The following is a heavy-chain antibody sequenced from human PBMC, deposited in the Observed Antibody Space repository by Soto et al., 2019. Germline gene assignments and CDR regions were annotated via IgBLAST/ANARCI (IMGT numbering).Heavy chain of an antibody. Sequence: QVQLVESGGGVVQPGRSLRLSCAASGFTFSSYGMHWVRQAPGKGLEWVAVISYDGSNKYYADSVKGRFTISRDNSKNTLYLQMNSLRAEDTAVYYCSKYRSDIVVVVAALQNAFDIWGQGTMVTVSS. J-gene: IGHJ3*02. CDR1: GFTFSSYG. CDR3: SKYRSDIVVVVAALQNAFDI. CDR2: ISYDGSNK. D-gene: IGHD2-15*01. V-gene: IGHV3-30*18.